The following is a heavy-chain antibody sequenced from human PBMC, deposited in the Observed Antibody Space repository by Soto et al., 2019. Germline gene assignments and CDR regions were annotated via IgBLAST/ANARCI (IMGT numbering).Heavy chain of an antibody. CDR1: GYTFTSYG. J-gene: IGHJ4*02. D-gene: IGHD3-3*01. CDR3: ARNELEYYYDFWSGYYSPIDY. CDR2: ISAYNGNK. V-gene: IGHV1-18*01. Sequence: ASVKVSCKASGYTFTSYGISWVRQAPGQGLEWMGWISAYNGNKNYAQKLQGRVTMTTDKSTSTAYMELRSLRSDDTAVYYCARNELEYYYDFWSGYYSPIDYWGQGTLVTVSS.